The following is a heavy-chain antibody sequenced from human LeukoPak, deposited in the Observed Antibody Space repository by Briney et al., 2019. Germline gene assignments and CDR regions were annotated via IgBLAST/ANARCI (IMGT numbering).Heavy chain of an antibody. J-gene: IGHJ4*02. D-gene: IGHD1-26*01. V-gene: IGHV3-49*03. Sequence: PGGSLRLSCTASGFTFGDYAMSWFRQAPGKGLEWVGFIRSKAYGGTTEYAASVKGRFTISRDDSKSIAYLQMNSLETEDTAVYYCTRGSVRRVGQLHYFDYWGQGTLVTVSS. CDR2: IRSKAYGGTT. CDR3: TRGSVRRVGQLHYFDY. CDR1: GFTFGDYA.